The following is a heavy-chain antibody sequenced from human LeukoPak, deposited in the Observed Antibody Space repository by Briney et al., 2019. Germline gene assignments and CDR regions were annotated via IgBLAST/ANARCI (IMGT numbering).Heavy chain of an antibody. V-gene: IGHV4-39*01. CDR1: GDSISSNPYY. J-gene: IGHJ3*02. CDR3: ARLRMPAVPYQAFDI. CDR2: IYFSGST. D-gene: IGHD6-19*01. Sequence: SSETLSLTCTVSGDSISSNPYYWGWIRQPPGKGLEWIGNIYFSGSTYYNPSLKNRVTISADTSRNQLSLKLSSVTAADTAVFYCARLRMPAVPYQAFDIWGQGTMVTVSS.